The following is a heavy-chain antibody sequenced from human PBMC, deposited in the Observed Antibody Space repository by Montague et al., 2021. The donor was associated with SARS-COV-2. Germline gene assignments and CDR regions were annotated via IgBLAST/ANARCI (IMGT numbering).Heavy chain of an antibody. CDR2: IWYDGRNK. J-gene: IGHJ4*02. D-gene: IGHD6-13*01. CDR1: GYTFSNYG. CDR3: ARVGGSQYSSRWYYFDY. Sequence: SLRLSCAASGYTFSNYGMHWVRQPPGKGLEWVAAIWYDGRNKNYIDSVKGRFTISRDNSRNTVYLQMNVLRVEDTAVYYCARVGGSQYSSRWYYFDYWGQGTLVTVSS. V-gene: IGHV3-33*01.